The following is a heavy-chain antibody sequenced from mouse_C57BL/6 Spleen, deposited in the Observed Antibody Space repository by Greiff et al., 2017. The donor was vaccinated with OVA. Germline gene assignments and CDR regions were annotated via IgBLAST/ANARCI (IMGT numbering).Heavy chain of an antibody. CDR2: IDPETGGT. Sequence: QVQLQQSGAELVRPGASVTLSCKASGYTFTDYEMHWVKQTPVHGLEWIGAIDPETGGTAYNQKFKGKAILTADKSSSTAYMELRSLTSEDSAVYYCTRSYSNYAGYAMDYWGQGTSVTVSS. D-gene: IGHD2-5*01. CDR3: TRSYSNYAGYAMDY. V-gene: IGHV1-15*01. J-gene: IGHJ4*01. CDR1: GYTFTDYE.